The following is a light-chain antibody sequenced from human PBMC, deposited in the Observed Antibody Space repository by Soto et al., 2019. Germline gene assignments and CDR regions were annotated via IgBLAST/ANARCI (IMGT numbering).Light chain of an antibody. CDR1: SSDVGAY. J-gene: IGLJ1*01. CDR2: EVR. V-gene: IGLV2-14*01. Sequence: QSALAQPASVSGSPGQSITNSSTGTSSDVGAYVSWYQQHPGKAPKLMIYEVRGRPSGVSNRFSGSKSGNTASLTISGLQAEDEGDYFCSSYGSTSARYVFGTATKLTLL. CDR3: SSYGSTSARYV.